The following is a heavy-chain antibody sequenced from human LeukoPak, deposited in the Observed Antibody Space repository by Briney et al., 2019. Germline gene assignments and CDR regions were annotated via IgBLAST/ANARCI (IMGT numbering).Heavy chain of an antibody. CDR3: AKGGYYGPRYFDL. J-gene: IGHJ2*01. D-gene: IGHD3-10*01. CDR2: ISGTGGST. V-gene: IGHV3-23*01. Sequence: GGSLRLSCAASGFTFSSYAVTWVRQAPGKGQEWVSAISGTGGSTFYADPVKGRFTITRDNSKNTLYLQMYSLRADDTAVYYCAKGGYYGPRYFDLWGRGTLVTVSS. CDR1: GFTFSSYA.